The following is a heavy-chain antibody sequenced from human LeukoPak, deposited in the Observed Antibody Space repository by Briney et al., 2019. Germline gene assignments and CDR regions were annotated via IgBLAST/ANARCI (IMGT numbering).Heavy chain of an antibody. CDR3: AKPPIAAAGSSGFDY. D-gene: IGHD6-13*01. CDR2: ISGSGGST. Sequence: GGSLRLFCAASGFTFSSYAMSWVRQAPGKGLEWVSAISGSGGSTYYADSVKGRFTISRDNSKNTLYLQMNSLRAEDTAVYYCAKPPIAAAGSSGFDYWGQGTLVTVSS. V-gene: IGHV3-23*01. J-gene: IGHJ4*02. CDR1: GFTFSSYA.